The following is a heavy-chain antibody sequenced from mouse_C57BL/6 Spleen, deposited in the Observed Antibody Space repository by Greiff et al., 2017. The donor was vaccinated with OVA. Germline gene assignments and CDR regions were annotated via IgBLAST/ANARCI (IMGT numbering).Heavy chain of an antibody. V-gene: IGHV1-82*01. CDR1: GYAFSSSW. CDR3: ARMEGGEAMDY. CDR2: IYPGDGDT. J-gene: IGHJ4*01. Sequence: VKLMESGPELVKPGASVKISCKASGYAFSSSWMNWVKQRPGKGLEWIGRIYPGDGDTNYNGKFKGKATLTADKSSSTAYMQISSLTSEDSAVLWGARMEGGEAMDYWGQGTSVTVSS.